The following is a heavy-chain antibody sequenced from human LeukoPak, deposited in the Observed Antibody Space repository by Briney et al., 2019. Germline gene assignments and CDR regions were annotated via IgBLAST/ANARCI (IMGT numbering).Heavy chain of an antibody. CDR1: GGSISSSSYY. CDR3: ARPGVYCSSTSCPFDY. D-gene: IGHD2-2*01. CDR2: IYYSGST. J-gene: IGHJ4*02. V-gene: IGHV4-39*01. Sequence: SETLSLTCTVSGGSISSSSYYWGWIRQPPGTGLEWIGSIYYSGSTYYNPSLKSRVTISVDTSKNQFSLKLSSVTAADTAVYYCARPGVYCSSTSCPFDYWGQGTLVTVSS.